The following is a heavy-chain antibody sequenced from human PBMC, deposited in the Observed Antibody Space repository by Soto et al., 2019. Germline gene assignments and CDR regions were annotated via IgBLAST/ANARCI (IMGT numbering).Heavy chain of an antibody. CDR3: AREILEGGEYHYGMDV. CDR2: ISSSSSYI. CDR1: GFTFSSYS. J-gene: IGHJ6*02. Sequence: GGSLRLSCAASGFTFSSYSMNWVRQAPGKGLEWVSSISSSSSYIYYADSVKGRFTISRDNAKNSLYLQMNSLRAEDTAVYYCAREILEGGEYHYGMDVWGQGTTVTVSS. V-gene: IGHV3-21*01. D-gene: IGHD3-16*01.